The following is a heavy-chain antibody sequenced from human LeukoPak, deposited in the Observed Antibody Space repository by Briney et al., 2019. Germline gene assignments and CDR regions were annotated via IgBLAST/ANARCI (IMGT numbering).Heavy chain of an antibody. Sequence: SETLSLTCTVSGGSISSSSYYWGWIRQPPGKGLEWIGCIYTSGSTNYNPSLKSRVTMSVDTSKNQFSLKLSSVTAADTAVYYCARDSNYDSSGYYSVSDYWGQGTLVTVSS. V-gene: IGHV4-39*07. J-gene: IGHJ4*02. CDR3: ARDSNYDSSGYYSVSDY. CDR2: IYTSGST. CDR1: GGSISSSSYY. D-gene: IGHD3-22*01.